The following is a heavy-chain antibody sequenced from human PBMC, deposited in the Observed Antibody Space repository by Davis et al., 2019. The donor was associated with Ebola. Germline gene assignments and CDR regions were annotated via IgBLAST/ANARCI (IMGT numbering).Heavy chain of an antibody. V-gene: IGHV3-30*18. CDR2: TSYDGIKK. CDR3: AKDVVSSDYYFRYGMDV. D-gene: IGHD2/OR15-2a*01. J-gene: IGHJ6*02. CDR1: GFMFTSYG. Sequence: PGGSLRLSCAASGFMFTSYGMHWVRQGPGKGLEWVAVTSYDGIKKSYGDSVKGRFTISRDNSKNTLYLQMDSLRAEDTAVYFCAKDVVSSDYYFRYGMDVWGQGTTVTVSS.